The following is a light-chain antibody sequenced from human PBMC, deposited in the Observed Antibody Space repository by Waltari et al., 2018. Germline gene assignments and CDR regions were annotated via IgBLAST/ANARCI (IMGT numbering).Light chain of an antibody. J-gene: IGKJ1*01. CDR2: DAS. CDR1: QSVSSY. CDR3: QQRSNSWT. V-gene: IGKV3-11*01. Sequence: EIVLTQSPATLSLSPGERATLSCRASQSVSSYLAWYQQKPGQAPRLLIYDASNRATGIPARFSGSGSETDFTLTISSLEPEDFAVDYCQQRSNSWTFGQGTKVEIK.